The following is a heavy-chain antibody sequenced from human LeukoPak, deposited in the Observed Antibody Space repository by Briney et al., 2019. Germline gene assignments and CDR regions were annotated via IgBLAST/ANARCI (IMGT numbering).Heavy chain of an antibody. J-gene: IGHJ4*02. Sequence: ASVKVSCKASGYTFTGYYMHWVRQAPGQGLEWMGWINPNSGGTNYAQKFQGRVTMTRDTSISTAYMELSRLRSGDTAVYYCARPVSPNIYDYEYYFDYWGQGTLVTVSS. CDR2: INPNSGGT. CDR3: ARPVSPNIYDYEYYFDY. CDR1: GYTFTGYY. D-gene: IGHD3-16*01. V-gene: IGHV1-2*02.